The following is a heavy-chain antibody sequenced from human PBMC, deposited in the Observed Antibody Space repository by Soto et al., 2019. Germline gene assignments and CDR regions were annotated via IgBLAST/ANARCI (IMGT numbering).Heavy chain of an antibody. CDR2: INPGGGSA. D-gene: IGHD6-19*01. J-gene: IGHJ6*02. Sequence: QVDLVQSGAEVKKPGASVTISCKASGSAITRYYIHWVRQAPGRGLEWMGIINPGGGSASYAQKFQDRVTIDKDTSTGTVYMHLRSLRTEDTAVYYCARDTSGWSLNGLDVWGQGTTVNVSS. CDR1: GSAITRYY. CDR3: ARDTSGWSLNGLDV. V-gene: IGHV1-46*01.